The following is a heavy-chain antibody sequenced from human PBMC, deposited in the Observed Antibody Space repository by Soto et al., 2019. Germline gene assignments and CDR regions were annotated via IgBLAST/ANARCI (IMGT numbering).Heavy chain of an antibody. Sequence: QVQLVQSGAEVKKPGASVKVSCKASGYTFPNYYIHWVRQAPGQGLEWMGWIDGDSGDTNYAEKSQGWVTMPRDTSFNTAYMELSRLTSGDTAVYYWARTPNNGRAGVYGMDVWGQGTRVTVSS. D-gene: IGHD1-26*01. CDR1: GYTFPNYY. CDR2: IDGDSGDT. V-gene: IGHV1-2*04. CDR3: ARTPNNGRAGVYGMDV. J-gene: IGHJ6*02.